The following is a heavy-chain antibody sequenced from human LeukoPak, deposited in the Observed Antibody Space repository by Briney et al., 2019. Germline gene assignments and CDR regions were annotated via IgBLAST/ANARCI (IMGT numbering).Heavy chain of an antibody. Sequence: GGSLRLSCAASGFTFSSYEMNWVRQAPGKGLEWVSYISSSGSTIYYADSVKGRFTISRDNAKNSLYLQMNSLRAEDTAVYYCARTYCGGDCYADYWGQGTLVTVSS. CDR3: ARTYCGGDCYADY. D-gene: IGHD2-21*02. CDR1: GFTFSSYE. CDR2: ISSSGSTI. J-gene: IGHJ4*02. V-gene: IGHV3-48*03.